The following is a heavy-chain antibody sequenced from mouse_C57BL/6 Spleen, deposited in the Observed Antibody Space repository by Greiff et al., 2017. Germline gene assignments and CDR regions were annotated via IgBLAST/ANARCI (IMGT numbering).Heavy chain of an antibody. D-gene: IGHD1-1*01. CDR3: ARSLITTVVGYYFDY. CDR2: IYPGSGST. V-gene: IGHV1-55*01. J-gene: IGHJ2*01. CDR1: GYTFTSYW. Sequence: VQLQQPGAELVKPGASVKMSCKASGYTFTSYWITWVKQRPGQGLEWIGDIYPGSGSTNYNEKFKSKATLTVDTSSSTAYMQLSSLTSEDSAVYYCARSLITTVVGYYFDYWGQGTTLTVSS.